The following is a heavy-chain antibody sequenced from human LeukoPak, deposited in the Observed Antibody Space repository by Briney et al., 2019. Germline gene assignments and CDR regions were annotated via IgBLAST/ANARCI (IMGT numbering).Heavy chain of an antibody. CDR3: ARLGGNINSPYGNWFDP. Sequence: GASVKVSCKASGYTLTGYYMYWVRQAPGQGLEWMGWINPNNGDTKYAQKFQGRVTMTRGTSISTAYMGLSRLRSDDTAVYYCARLGGNINSPYGNWFDPWGQGALVTVSS. CDR2: INPNNGDT. J-gene: IGHJ5*02. V-gene: IGHV1-2*02. CDR1: GYTLTGYY. D-gene: IGHD2/OR15-2a*01.